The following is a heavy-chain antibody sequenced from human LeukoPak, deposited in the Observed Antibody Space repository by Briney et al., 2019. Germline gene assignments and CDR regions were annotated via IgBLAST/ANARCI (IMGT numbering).Heavy chain of an antibody. V-gene: IGHV3-23*01. Sequence: GGSLRLSCAASGFTVSSNYMSWVRQAPGKGLEWVSAISGSGGSTYYADSVKGRFTISRDNSKNTLYLQMNSLRAEDTAVYYCAKKWELLAFDIWGQGTMVTVSS. CDR1: GFTVSSNY. J-gene: IGHJ3*02. CDR3: AKKWELLAFDI. D-gene: IGHD1-26*01. CDR2: ISGSGGST.